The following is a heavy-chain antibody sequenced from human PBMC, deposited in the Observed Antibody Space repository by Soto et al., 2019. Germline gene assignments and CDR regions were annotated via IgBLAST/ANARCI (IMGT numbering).Heavy chain of an antibody. J-gene: IGHJ5*02. V-gene: IGHV2-26*01. CDR1: GFSLSNARMG. D-gene: IGHD2-2*01. Sequence: SGPTLVNPTETLTLTCTVSGFSLSNARMGVTWIRQPPGKALEWLAHIFSNDEKSYSTSLKSRLTISKDTSKSQVVLTMTNMDPVDTATYYCARMDCSSTSCYLFWFDPWGQGTLVTVSS. CDR2: IFSNDEK. CDR3: ARMDCSSTSCYLFWFDP.